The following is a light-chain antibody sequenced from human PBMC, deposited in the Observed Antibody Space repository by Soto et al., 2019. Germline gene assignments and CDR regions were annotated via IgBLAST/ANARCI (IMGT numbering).Light chain of an antibody. CDR3: SSYTSSSTWV. Sequence: QSALTQPASVSGSPGQSITISCTGTSGDVGTYNYVSWYQQHPGKAPKLMIYEVTDRTSGVSNRFSGSKSGNTASLTISGLQAEDEADYYCSSYTSSSTWVFGGGTKVTVL. CDR1: SGDVGTYNY. V-gene: IGLV2-14*01. CDR2: EVT. J-gene: IGLJ3*02.